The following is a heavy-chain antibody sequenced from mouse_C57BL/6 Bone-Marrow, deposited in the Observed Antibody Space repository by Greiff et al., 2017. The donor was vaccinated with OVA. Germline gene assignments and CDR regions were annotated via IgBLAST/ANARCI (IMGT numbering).Heavy chain of an antibody. Sequence: VQLQQSGAELVMPGASVKLSCKASGYTFTSYWMHWVKQRPGQGLEWIGEIDPSDSYTNYNQKFKGKSTLTVDKSSSTAYMQLSSLTSEDSAVYYCARRYTPYYFDYWGQGTTLTVSS. J-gene: IGHJ2*01. V-gene: IGHV1-69*01. CDR1: GYTFTSYW. CDR2: IDPSDSYT. D-gene: IGHD2-12*01. CDR3: ARRYTPYYFDY.